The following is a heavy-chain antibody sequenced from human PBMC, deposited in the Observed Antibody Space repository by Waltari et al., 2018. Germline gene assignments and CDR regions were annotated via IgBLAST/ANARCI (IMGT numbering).Heavy chain of an antibody. J-gene: IGHJ5*02. CDR2: IRGYNGDT. Sequence: QVQLVQSGAEVRKPGASVKVSCKASGYTFSNYGSAWVRQAPGQGLGWMGWIRGYNGDTKYAREFEGRLTVTTNTSTNTAHMELRSLRSDDTAVYYCARLYDSSAYYNTYLDPWGQGALVTVSS. D-gene: IGHD3-22*01. V-gene: IGHV1-18*01. CDR3: ARLYDSSAYYNTYLDP. CDR1: GYTFSNYG.